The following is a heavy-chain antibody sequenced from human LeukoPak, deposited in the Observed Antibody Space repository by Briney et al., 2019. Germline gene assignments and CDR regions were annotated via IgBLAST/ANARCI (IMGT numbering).Heavy chain of an antibody. Sequence: ASVKVSCKASGYTFTGYYMHWVRQAPGQGLAWMGWINPNSGGTNYAQKFQGWVTMTRDTSISTAYMELSRLRSDDTAVYYCARGVGCSSTSCYEVYYYGMDVWGKGTTVTVSS. CDR1: GYTFTGYY. CDR2: INPNSGGT. D-gene: IGHD2-2*01. CDR3: ARGVGCSSTSCYEVYYYGMDV. J-gene: IGHJ6*04. V-gene: IGHV1-2*04.